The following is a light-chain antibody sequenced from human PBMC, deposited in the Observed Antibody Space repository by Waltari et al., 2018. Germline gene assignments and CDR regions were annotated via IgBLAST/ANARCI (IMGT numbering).Light chain of an antibody. CDR2: AAS. V-gene: IGKV1-39*01. J-gene: IGKJ4*01. CDR3: QQSYSTPIT. Sequence: DIQMTQSPSSLSACVGDRVTITCRASQSISSYLNWYQQKPGKAPKLLIYAASSLQSGVPSRFSGSGSGTDFSLTISSLQPEDFATYYCQQSYSTPITFGGGTQVEIK. CDR1: QSISSY.